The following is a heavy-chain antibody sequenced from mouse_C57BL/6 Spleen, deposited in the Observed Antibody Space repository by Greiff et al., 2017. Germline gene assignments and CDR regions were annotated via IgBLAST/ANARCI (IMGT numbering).Heavy chain of an antibody. V-gene: IGHV3-6*01. CDR3: AGGGYYGYGVAAGLAY. D-gene: IGHD2-2*01. Sequence: DVKLQESGPGLVKPSQSLSLTCSVTGYSITSGYYWNWIRQFPGNKLEWMGYISYDGSNNYNPSLKNRISITRDTSKNQFYLKLNSVTTEDRATYYCAGGGYYGYGVAAGLAYWGQGTLVTVSA. CDR2: ISYDGSN. CDR1: GYSITSGYY. J-gene: IGHJ3*01.